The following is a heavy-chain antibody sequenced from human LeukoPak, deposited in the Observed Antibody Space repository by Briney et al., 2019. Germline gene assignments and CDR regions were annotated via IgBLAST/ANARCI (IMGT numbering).Heavy chain of an antibody. D-gene: IGHD1-7*01. Sequence: GGSLRLSCAASAFTFSSYWMHWVRQAPGKGLVWVSRINTDGSSTTHADSAKGRLTISRDNAKNTLYLQMNSLRAEDTAVYYCARADTGTTSSLDYWGQGTLVTVSS. J-gene: IGHJ4*02. CDR2: INTDGSST. V-gene: IGHV3-74*01. CDR3: ARADTGTTSSLDY. CDR1: AFTFSSYW.